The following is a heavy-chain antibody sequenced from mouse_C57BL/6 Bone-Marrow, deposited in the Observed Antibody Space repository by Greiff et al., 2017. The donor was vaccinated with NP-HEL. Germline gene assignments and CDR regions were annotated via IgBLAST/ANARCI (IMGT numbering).Heavy chain of an antibody. CDR3: ARDGYYLYYFDY. CDR1: GYAFSSSW. CDR2: IYPGDGVT. Sequence: VKLQESGPELVKPGASVKISCKASGYAFSSSWMNWVKQRPGKGLEWIGRIYPGDGVTNYNGKFKGKATLTADKSSSTAYMQLSSLTSEDSAVYFCARDGYYLYYFDYWGQGTTLTVSS. J-gene: IGHJ2*01. D-gene: IGHD2-3*01. V-gene: IGHV1-82*01.